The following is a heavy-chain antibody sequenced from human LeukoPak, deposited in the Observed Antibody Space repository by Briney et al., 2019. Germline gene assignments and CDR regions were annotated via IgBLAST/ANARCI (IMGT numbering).Heavy chain of an antibody. V-gene: IGHV5-51*01. Sequence: GESLKISCQGSGYNFVSHWIGWVRQMPGKGLEWMGVMYPGDSDTRYSPSFQGQVTISADKSISTAYLQWSSLKASDTAMYYCARPVQGGIVATKVRKPYAKYYFDYWGQGTLVTVSS. J-gene: IGHJ4*02. D-gene: IGHD5-12*01. CDR1: GYNFVSHW. CDR2: MYPGDSDT. CDR3: ARPVQGGIVATKVRKPYAKYYFDY.